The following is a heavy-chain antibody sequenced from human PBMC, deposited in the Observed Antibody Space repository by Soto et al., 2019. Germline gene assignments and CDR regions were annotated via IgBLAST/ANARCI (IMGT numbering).Heavy chain of an antibody. CDR3: ARGLPSFLDY. Sequence: HPGGSLRLSCAASEFTISSYAMHWVRQAPGKGLEWVAVISYDGSNKYYADSVKGRFTISRDNSKNTLYLQMNSLRAEDTAVYYCARGLPSFLDYWGQGTLVTVSS. V-gene: IGHV3-30-3*01. CDR2: ISYDGSNK. J-gene: IGHJ4*02. CDR1: EFTISSYA. D-gene: IGHD1-26*01.